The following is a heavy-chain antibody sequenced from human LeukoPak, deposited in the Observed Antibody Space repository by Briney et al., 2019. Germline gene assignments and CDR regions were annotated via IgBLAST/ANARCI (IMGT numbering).Heavy chain of an antibody. CDR3: ARMDSYYYDSSGYLDY. Sequence: GGSLRLSCAASGFTFGSYSMNWVRQAPGKGLEWVSYISSSSSTIYYADSVKGRFTISRDNAKNSLYLQMNSLRAEDTAVYYCARMDSYYYDSSGYLDYWGQGTLVTVSS. CDR2: ISSSSSTI. CDR1: GFTFGSYS. J-gene: IGHJ4*02. D-gene: IGHD3-22*01. V-gene: IGHV3-48*01.